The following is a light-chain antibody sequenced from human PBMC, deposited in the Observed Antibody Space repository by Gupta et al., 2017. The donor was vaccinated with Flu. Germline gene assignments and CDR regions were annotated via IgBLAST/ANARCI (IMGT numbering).Light chain of an antibody. J-gene: IGKJ1*01. CDR1: ENIRNY. Sequence: SPSSLSASVGDRVTRTCRESENIRNYLNWYQQKPGKAPKLMIYAASSVKRGVPSRFSGGGSGKDFTLTISRRQHEDFANYYWQQSYSTWTFGQGTKVEIK. CDR2: AAS. CDR3: QQSYSTWT. V-gene: IGKV1-39*01.